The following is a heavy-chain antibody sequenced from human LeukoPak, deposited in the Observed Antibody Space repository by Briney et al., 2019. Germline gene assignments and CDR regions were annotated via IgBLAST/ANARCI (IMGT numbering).Heavy chain of an antibody. CDR3: ARHVDMPTTGLGD. J-gene: IGHJ4*02. D-gene: IGHD5-24*01. V-gene: IGHV4-39*01. CDR1: GGSISSRSNS. CDR2: IYNSGST. Sequence: SETLSLTCTVSGGSISSRSNSWGWIRQTPGKGLEWIATIYNSGSTYYNPSLKSRVTISVDTSKNQFSLRLTSVTAADTALYYCARHVDMPTTGLGDWGQGTLVTVSS.